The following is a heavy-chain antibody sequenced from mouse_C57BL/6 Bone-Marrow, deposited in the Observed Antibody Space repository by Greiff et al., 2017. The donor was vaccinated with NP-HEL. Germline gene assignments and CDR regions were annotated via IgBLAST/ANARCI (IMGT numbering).Heavy chain of an antibody. Sequence: VQLVESGAELVKPGASVKMSCKASGYTFTTYPIEWMKQNHGKSLEWIGNFHPYNDDTKYNEKFKGKATLTVEKSSSTVYLELSRLTSDDSAVYYCARAGYYGSSYYFDYWGQGTTLTVSS. CDR1: GYTFTTYP. CDR3: ARAGYYGSSYYFDY. V-gene: IGHV1-47*01. CDR2: FHPYNDDT. J-gene: IGHJ2*01. D-gene: IGHD1-1*01.